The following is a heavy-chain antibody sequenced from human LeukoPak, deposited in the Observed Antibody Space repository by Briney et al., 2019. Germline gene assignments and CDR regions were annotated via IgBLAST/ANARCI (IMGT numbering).Heavy chain of an antibody. CDR3: ARDGSGSYYKPSGYYYGMDV. D-gene: IGHD3-10*01. Sequence: ASVKVSCKASGYTFTSYAMHWVRQAPGQRLEWMGWINAGNGNTKYSQKFQGRVTITRDTSASTAYMELSSLRSEDTAVYYCARDGSGSYYKPSGYYYGMDVWGQGTTVTVSS. CDR1: GYTFTSYA. J-gene: IGHJ6*02. V-gene: IGHV1-3*01. CDR2: INAGNGNT.